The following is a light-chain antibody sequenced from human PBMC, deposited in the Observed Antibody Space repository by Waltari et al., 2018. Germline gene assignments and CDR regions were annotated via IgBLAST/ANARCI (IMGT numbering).Light chain of an antibody. Sequence: EIVLTQSPATLSLSPGESATLSCRASQSVSSYLAWYQQKPGQATRPLIYDASNRATGIPARFSGSVSGTDFTLTISSLEPEDFAVYYCQQRSNWLATFGPGTKVDIK. CDR1: QSVSSY. V-gene: IGKV3-11*01. CDR2: DAS. J-gene: IGKJ3*01. CDR3: QQRSNWLAT.